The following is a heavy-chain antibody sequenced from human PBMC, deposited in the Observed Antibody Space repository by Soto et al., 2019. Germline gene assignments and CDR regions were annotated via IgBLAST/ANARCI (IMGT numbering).Heavy chain of an antibody. CDR2: INAGNGNT. CDR3: ARSLGVRDYYYYGMDV. Sequence: ASAKVSCKASGYTYTSYARHWVRQAPGQRLEWMGWINAGNGNTKYSQKFQGRVTITRDTSASTPYMELSSLRSEDTAVYYCARSLGVRDYYYYGMDVWGQGTTVTVSS. J-gene: IGHJ6*02. CDR1: GYTYTSYA. D-gene: IGHD1-26*01. V-gene: IGHV1-3*01.